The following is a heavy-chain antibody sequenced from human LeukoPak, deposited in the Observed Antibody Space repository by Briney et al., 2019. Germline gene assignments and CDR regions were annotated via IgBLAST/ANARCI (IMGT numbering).Heavy chain of an antibody. CDR3: ARDLEVYESQFDP. CDR1: GYTFTGYY. Sequence: GASVKVSCKASGYTFTGYYMHWVRQAPGQGLEWIGWINPNSGGTNYAQKFQGRVTMTRDTSISTVYMELSRLRSDDTAVYYCARDLEVYESQFDPWGQGTLVTVSS. V-gene: IGHV1-2*02. J-gene: IGHJ5*02. D-gene: IGHD2-8*01. CDR2: INPNSGGT.